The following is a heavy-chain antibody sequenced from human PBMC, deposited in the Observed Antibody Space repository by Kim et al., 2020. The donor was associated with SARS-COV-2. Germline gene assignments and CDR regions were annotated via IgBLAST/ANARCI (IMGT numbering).Heavy chain of an antibody. CDR2: ISYDGSNK. Sequence: GGSLRLSCAASGFTFSSYAMHWVRQAPGKGLEWVAVISYDGSNKYYADSVKGRFTISRDNSKNTLYLQMNSLRAEDTAVYYCARVVVGVLDIWGEGDTGTVSS. V-gene: IGHV3-30-3*01. D-gene: IGHD2-8*01. CDR1: GFTFSSYA. J-gene: IGHJ6*02. CDR3: ARVVVGVLDI.